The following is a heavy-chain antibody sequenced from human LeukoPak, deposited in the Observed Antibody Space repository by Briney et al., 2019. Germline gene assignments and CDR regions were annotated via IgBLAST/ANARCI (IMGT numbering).Heavy chain of an antibody. CDR1: GGSISSGDYY. Sequence: SETLSLTCTVSGGSISSGDYYWSWIRQPPGKGLEWIGYIYHSGSTYYNPSLKSRVTISVDTSKNQFSLKLSSVTAADTAVYYCARVRGYSSSWSSPFFDYWGQGTLVTVSS. D-gene: IGHD6-13*01. V-gene: IGHV4-30-4*01. CDR3: ARVRGYSSSWSSPFFDY. CDR2: IYHSGST. J-gene: IGHJ4*02.